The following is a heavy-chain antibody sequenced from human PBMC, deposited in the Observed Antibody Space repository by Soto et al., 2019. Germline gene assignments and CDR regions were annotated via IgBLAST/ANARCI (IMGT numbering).Heavy chain of an antibody. CDR2: ITVSGGVT. Sequence: GGSLRLSCAASGVTFSSYEMTWVRQAPGKGLEWVSTITVSGGVTYCADSVRGRFTISRDNSENTLYLQMNSLTAADTAVYYCARGLYDFWSGYYKGPFDYWGQGTLVTVSS. J-gene: IGHJ4*02. CDR3: ARGLYDFWSGYYKGPFDY. CDR1: GVTFSSYE. D-gene: IGHD3-3*01. V-gene: IGHV3-23*01.